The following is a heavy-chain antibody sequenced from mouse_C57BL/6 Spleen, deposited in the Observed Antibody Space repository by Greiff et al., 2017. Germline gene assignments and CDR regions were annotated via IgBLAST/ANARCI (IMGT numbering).Heavy chain of an antibody. CDR1: GFTFSDYG. CDR2: ISSGSSTI. D-gene: IGHD1-1*01. J-gene: IGHJ1*03. V-gene: IGHV5-17*01. CDR3: ARDYGSSYWYFDV. Sequence: EVQVVESGGGLVKPGGSLKLSCAASGFTFSDYGMHWVRQAPETGLEWVAYISSGSSTIYYADTVKCRFTISRDNAKNTLFLQMTSLRSEDTAMYYCARDYGSSYWYFDVWGTGTTVTVSS.